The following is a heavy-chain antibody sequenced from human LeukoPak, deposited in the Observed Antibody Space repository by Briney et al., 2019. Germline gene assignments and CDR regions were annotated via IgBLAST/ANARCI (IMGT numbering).Heavy chain of an antibody. CDR2: INPSGGST. CDR1: RYSLTSHY. D-gene: IGHD1-26*01. CDR3: AREDIVGATNDAYDI. J-gene: IGHJ3*02. Sequence: ASAKVSCKASRYSLTSHYMHWVRQAPGEGLEWMGMINPSGGSTNYAQKFQGRVTITADKSTSTAYMELSSLRSEDTAVYYCAREDIVGATNDAYDIWGQGKMVTVSS. V-gene: IGHV1-46*01.